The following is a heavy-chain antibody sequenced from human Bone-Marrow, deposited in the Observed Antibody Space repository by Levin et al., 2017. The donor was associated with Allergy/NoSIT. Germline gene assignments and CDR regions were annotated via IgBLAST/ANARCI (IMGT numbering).Heavy chain of an antibody. CDR3: ARSGYNWNYVHLDY. V-gene: IGHV3-21*01. Sequence: GGSLRLSCAASGFTFSSYSMNWVRQAPGKGLEWVSSISSSSSYIYYADSVKGRFTISGDNAKNSLYLQMNSLRAEDTAVYYCARSGYNWNYVHLDYWGQGTLVTVSS. CDR1: GFTFSSYS. D-gene: IGHD1-7*01. CDR2: ISSSSSYI. J-gene: IGHJ4*02.